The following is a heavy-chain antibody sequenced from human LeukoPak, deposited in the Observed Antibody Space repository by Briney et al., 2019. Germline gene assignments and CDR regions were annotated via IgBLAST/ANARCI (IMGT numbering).Heavy chain of an antibody. CDR2: IYYSGST. CDR1: GGSISSHF. D-gene: IGHD2-2*01. J-gene: IGHJ5*02. Sequence: PSETLSLTCTVSGGSISSHFWNWIRQPPGKGLEWIGYIYYSGSTNYNPSLKSRVTISEDTSRNQFSLNLRSVTAADTAVYYCARDLGCSSTSCYEGNWFDPWGQGTLVTVSS. CDR3: ARDLGCSSTSCYEGNWFDP. V-gene: IGHV4-59*11.